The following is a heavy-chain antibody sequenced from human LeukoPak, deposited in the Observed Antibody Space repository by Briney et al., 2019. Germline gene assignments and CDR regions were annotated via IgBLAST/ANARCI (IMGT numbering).Heavy chain of an antibody. CDR3: ARVNSSWFYYYYYGMDV. Sequence: SVKVSCKASGGTFSSYAISWVRQAPGQGLEWMGGIIPIFGTANYAQKFQGRVTITADESTSTAYMELRSLRSDDTAVYYCARVNSSWFYYYYYGMDVWGQGTTVTVSS. J-gene: IGHJ6*02. D-gene: IGHD6-13*01. CDR2: IIPIFGTA. V-gene: IGHV1-69*13. CDR1: GGTFSSYA.